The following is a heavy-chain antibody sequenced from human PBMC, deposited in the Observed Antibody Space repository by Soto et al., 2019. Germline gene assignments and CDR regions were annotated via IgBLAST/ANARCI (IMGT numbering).Heavy chain of an antibody. CDR3: AHTNYLDSSGYYLGGAFDI. CDR2: IFWDDNK. Sequence: QITLKESGPTLVKPTQTLTLTCTFSGFSLSTSGVGVGWIRQPPGKALEWLALIFWDDNKRYSPSLKSSLTITKDTSKTQEVLTMTNMDPVDTATYYCAHTNYLDSSGYYLGGAFDIWGQGTMVTVSS. D-gene: IGHD3-22*01. V-gene: IGHV2-5*02. J-gene: IGHJ3*02. CDR1: GFSLSTSGVG.